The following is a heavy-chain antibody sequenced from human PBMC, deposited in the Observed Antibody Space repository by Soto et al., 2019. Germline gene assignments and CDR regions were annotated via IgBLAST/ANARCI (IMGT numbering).Heavy chain of an antibody. CDR2: ISSGSSYI. V-gene: IGHV3-21*01. CDR1: GFSFSIYT. J-gene: IGHJ4*02. CDR3: ARDFTGYSSVNDY. Sequence: PGGSLRLSCAASGFSFSIYTMNWVRQAPGKGLEWVSSISSGSSYIYYAESVKGRFTISRDNAKNSLYLQMNSLRAEDTAVYYCARDFTGYSSVNDYWGQGTLVTVSS. D-gene: IGHD6-19*01.